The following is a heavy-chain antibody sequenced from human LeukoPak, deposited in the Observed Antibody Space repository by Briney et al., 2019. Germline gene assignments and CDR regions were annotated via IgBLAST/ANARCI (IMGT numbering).Heavy chain of an antibody. CDR1: GFTVSSNY. V-gene: IGHV3-21*01. D-gene: IGHD3-3*01. J-gene: IGHJ3*02. CDR3: AREQNDFWSGYSAFDI. CDR2: ISSSSSYI. Sequence: GGSLRLSCAASGFTVSSNYMSWVRQAPGKGLEWVSSISSSSSYIYYADSVKGRFTISRDNAKNSLYLQVNSLRAEDTAVYYCAREQNDFWSGYSAFDIWGQGTMVTVSS.